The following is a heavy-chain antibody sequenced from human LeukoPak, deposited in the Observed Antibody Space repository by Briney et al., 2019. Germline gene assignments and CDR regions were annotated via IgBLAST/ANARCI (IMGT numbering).Heavy chain of an antibody. Sequence: GGSLRLSCAASGFTFSSYGMHWVRQAPGKGLEWVAFIRYDGSNKYYADSVKGRFTISRDNSKNTLYLQMNSLRAEDTAVYYCAREGDGYNPSYFDYWGQGTRVTVSS. CDR3: AREGDGYNPSYFDY. D-gene: IGHD5-24*01. V-gene: IGHV3-30*02. CDR1: GFTFSSYG. J-gene: IGHJ4*02. CDR2: IRYDGSNK.